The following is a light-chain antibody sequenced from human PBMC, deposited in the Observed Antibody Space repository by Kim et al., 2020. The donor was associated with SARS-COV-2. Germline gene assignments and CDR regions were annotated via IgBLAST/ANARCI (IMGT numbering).Light chain of an antibody. CDR1: QGISSY. Sequence: DIELTQSPSFLSASVGDRVTITCRASQGISSYLAWYHQKPGKAPKLLIYAASTLQSRVPSRFSGSGFGIEFTFTISSAQPEDFAIYYCKLRNMAPRTLVQGTRLEIK. V-gene: IGKV1-9*01. CDR3: KLRNMAPRT. J-gene: IGKJ5*01. CDR2: AAS.